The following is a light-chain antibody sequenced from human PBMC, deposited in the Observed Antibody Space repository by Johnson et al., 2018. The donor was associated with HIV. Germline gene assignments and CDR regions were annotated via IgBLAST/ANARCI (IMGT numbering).Light chain of an antibody. V-gene: IGLV1-51*02. CDR3: GTWDSSLLAV. Sequence: QSVLTQPPSVSAAPGQKVTISCSGSSSNIGNNYVSWYQQLPGTAPKLLIYENNKRPSGIPDRFSGSKSGTSATLGITGLQTGDEADYYGGTWDSSLLAVFGTGTKGTVL. J-gene: IGLJ1*01. CDR1: SSNIGNNY. CDR2: ENN.